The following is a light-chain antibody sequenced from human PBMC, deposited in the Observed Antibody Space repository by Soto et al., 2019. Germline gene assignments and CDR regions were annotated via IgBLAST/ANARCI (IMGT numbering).Light chain of an antibody. J-gene: IGLJ1*01. Sequence: QSVLTQPASVSGSPGQSITVSCTGTSSDVGLYNYVSWYQQHPGKAPKLIIYEGSKRPSGVSNRFSGSKSGNTASLSVSGLQAEDEADYYCGSYTSGSSYVSGTGTKVTVL. CDR2: EGS. CDR3: GSYTSGSSYV. CDR1: SSDVGLYNY. V-gene: IGLV2-14*01.